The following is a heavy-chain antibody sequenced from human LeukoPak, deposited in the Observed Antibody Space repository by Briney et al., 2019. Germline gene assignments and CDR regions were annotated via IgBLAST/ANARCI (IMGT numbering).Heavy chain of an antibody. V-gene: IGHV3-30*18. CDR3: AKSRAAAAGFDY. Sequence: PGGSLRLSCAASGFTFSSYGMPWVRQAPGKGLEWVAVISYDGSNKYYADSVKGRFTISRDNSKNTLYLQMNSLRAEDTAVYYCAKSRAAAAGFDYWGQGTLVTVSS. D-gene: IGHD6-13*01. J-gene: IGHJ4*02. CDR2: ISYDGSNK. CDR1: GFTFSSYG.